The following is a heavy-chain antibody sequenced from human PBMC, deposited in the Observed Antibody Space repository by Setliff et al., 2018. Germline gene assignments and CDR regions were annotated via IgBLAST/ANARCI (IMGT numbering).Heavy chain of an antibody. Sequence: SETLSLTCTVSGGSIRNYYWSWIRQPPGKGLEWIGYIYYSGNTNYNPSLKSRVTISVDTSKNQFSLKLSSVTAADTAVYFCARGYYNFLSGYYTPYYFDYWGQGTLVT. V-gene: IGHV4-59*01. J-gene: IGHJ4*02. CDR3: ARGYYNFLSGYYTPYYFDY. CDR1: GGSIRNYY. D-gene: IGHD3-3*01. CDR2: IYYSGNT.